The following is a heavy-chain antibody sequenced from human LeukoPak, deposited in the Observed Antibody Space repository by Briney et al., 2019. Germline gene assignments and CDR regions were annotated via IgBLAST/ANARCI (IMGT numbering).Heavy chain of an antibody. V-gene: IGHV4-59*01. CDR3: ARTTEGGYSYGYFYYYYMDV. CDR2: IYYSGST. CDR1: GGSISSYY. Sequence: PSETLSLTCTVSGGSISSYYWSWIRQPPGKGLEWIGYIYYSGSTNYKSSLKSRVTISVDTSKNQFSLKLSSVTAADTAVYYCARTTEGGYSYGYFYYYYMDVWGKGTTVTVSS. D-gene: IGHD5-18*01. J-gene: IGHJ6*03.